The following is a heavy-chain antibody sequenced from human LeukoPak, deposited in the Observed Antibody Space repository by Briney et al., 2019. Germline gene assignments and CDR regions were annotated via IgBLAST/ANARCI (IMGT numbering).Heavy chain of an antibody. Sequence: SETLSLTCTVSGGSISSSSYYWGWIRQPPGKGLEWIGSIYYSGSTYYNPSLKSRVTISVDTSKNQFSLKLSSVTAADTAVYYCARDSKYYDILTGYYYNWFDPWGQGALVTVSS. V-gene: IGHV4-39*07. D-gene: IGHD3-9*01. CDR2: IYYSGST. CDR3: ARDSKYYDILTGYYYNWFDP. J-gene: IGHJ5*02. CDR1: GGSISSSSYY.